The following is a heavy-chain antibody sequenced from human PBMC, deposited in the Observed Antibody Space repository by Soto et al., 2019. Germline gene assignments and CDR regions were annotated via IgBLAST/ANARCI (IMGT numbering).Heavy chain of an antibody. Sequence: QVQLVQSGAEVKKPGASVKVSCKASGYTFTSYYLSWVRQTPGQGLEWMGIINPSGGSTNYAQKFKGRVTMTRDTSTSTVYMELSSLRSEDTAVYYCARLTYFDYIRGSRSDDYWGQGTLVTVSS. D-gene: IGHD3-16*01. CDR1: GYTFTSYY. CDR2: INPSGGST. V-gene: IGHV1-46*03. CDR3: ARLTYFDYIRGSRSDDY. J-gene: IGHJ4*02.